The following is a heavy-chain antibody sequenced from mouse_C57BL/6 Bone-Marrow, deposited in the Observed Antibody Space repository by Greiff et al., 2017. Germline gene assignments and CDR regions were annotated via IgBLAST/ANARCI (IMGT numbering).Heavy chain of an antibody. CDR2: IDPEIGDT. J-gene: IGHJ2*01. V-gene: IGHV14-4*01. Sequence: EVKLVESGAELVRPGASVKLSCTASGFNIKDDYIHWVKQRPEQGLEWIGWIDPEIGDTEYASKFQGKATITSDTSSNTAYLQLSSLTSEYTAVYYCSSFDVNSVDSWGQGTPLTVAS. CDR1: GFNIKDDY. CDR3: SSFDVNSVDS. D-gene: IGHD2-3*01.